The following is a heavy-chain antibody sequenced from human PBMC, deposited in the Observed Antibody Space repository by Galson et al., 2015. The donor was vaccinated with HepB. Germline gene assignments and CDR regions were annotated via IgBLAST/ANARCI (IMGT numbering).Heavy chain of an antibody. J-gene: IGHJ4*02. Sequence: SLRLSCAASGFSFSGFWMSWVRQAPGKGLEWVANIKVDGSEKYYVDSMKGRFTISRDNAKNSLYLQMNSLRAEDTGVYYCARKRPNYFDYWGQGTLVTVSS. CDR1: GFSFSGFW. CDR3: ARKRPNYFDY. D-gene: IGHD5-24*01. CDR2: IKVDGSEK. V-gene: IGHV3-7*03.